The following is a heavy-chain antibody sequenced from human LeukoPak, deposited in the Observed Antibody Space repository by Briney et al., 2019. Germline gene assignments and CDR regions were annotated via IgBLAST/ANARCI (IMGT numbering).Heavy chain of an antibody. CDR1: GYTFTGYY. J-gene: IGHJ5*02. CDR2: INPSGGST. Sequence: ASVKVSCKASGYTFTGYYMHWVRQAPGQGLEWMGWINPSGGSTSYAQKFQGRVTMTRDMSTSTVYMELSSLRSEDTAVYYCARGDIVVVVAADNWFDPWGQGTLVTVSS. CDR3: ARGDIVVVVAADNWFDP. V-gene: IGHV1-46*01. D-gene: IGHD2-15*01.